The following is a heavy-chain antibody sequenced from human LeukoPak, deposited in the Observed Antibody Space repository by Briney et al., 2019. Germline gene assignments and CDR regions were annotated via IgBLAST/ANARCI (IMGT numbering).Heavy chain of an antibody. CDR2: ISGNGGST. CDR1: GFTFSSYT. V-gene: IGHV3-64D*09. D-gene: IGHD3-3*01. CDR3: VKAQCDFCCGLDY. J-gene: IGHJ4*02. Sequence: PGGSLRLSCSASGFTFSSYTMHWVRQAPGKGLEYVSAISGNGGSTYYADSVKGRFTISRDNSKNTLYLQMSSLRTEDTAIYYCVKAQCDFCCGLDYWGQGTLVTVSS.